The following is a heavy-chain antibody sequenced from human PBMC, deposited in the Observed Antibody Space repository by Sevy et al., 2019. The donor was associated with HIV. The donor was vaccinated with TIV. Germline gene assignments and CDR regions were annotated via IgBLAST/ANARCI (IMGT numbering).Heavy chain of an antibody. CDR2: ISYSGAT. CDR1: GDSISSYGHF. J-gene: IGHJ5*02. Sequence: SETLSLTCSVSGDSISSYGHFWGWIRQPPGKGLEWIGDISYSGATNYHPSLRSRVTISVDTSKNQFYLKLTSVTAADTAVYYCAKIFDHWGQVTLVTVSS. CDR3: AKIFDH. V-gene: IGHV4-39*01.